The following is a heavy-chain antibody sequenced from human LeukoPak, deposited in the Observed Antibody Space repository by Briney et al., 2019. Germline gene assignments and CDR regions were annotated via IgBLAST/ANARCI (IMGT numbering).Heavy chain of an antibody. D-gene: IGHD3-9*01. CDR2: IWYDGSNK. J-gene: IGHJ4*02. Sequence: PGGSLRLSCAAAGFTFSSDGMHWGRQAPGRGLGVAAVIWYDGSNKYYAYAVRGRFTISRENSKTPLSLTMKSLSAEDTAVYYCARDGPQSSYDILTAYSHGPFDSWGQGTLVTVSS. CDR1: GFTFSSDG. CDR3: ARDGPQSSYDILTAYSHGPFDS. V-gene: IGHV3-33*01.